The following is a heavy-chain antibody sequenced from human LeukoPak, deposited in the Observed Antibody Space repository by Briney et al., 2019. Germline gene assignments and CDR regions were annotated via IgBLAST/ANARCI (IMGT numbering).Heavy chain of an antibody. CDR2: ISGSGGST. CDR1: GFTFSTYA. V-gene: IGHV3-23*01. J-gene: IGHJ4*02. CDR3: AKDGDRGIQLWSYLDY. D-gene: IGHD5-18*01. Sequence: GGSLRLSCAASGFTFSTYAMSWVRQAPGKGLEWVSAISGSGGSTYYADSVKGRFTISRDNSKSTLYLQMNSLRAEDTAVYYCAKDGDRGIQLWSYLDYWGQGTLVTVSS.